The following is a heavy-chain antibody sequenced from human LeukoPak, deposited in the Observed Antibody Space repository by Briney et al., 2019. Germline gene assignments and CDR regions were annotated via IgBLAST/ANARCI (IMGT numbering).Heavy chain of an antibody. CDR2: ISGSGGST. J-gene: IGHJ4*02. CDR1: GFTFSSYG. D-gene: IGHD2/OR15-2a*01. Sequence: GGSLRLSCAASGFTFSSYGMSWVRQAPGKGLEWVSAISGSGGSTYYADSVKGRFTISRDNSKNTLYLQMNSLRAEDTAVYCCAKAFSLIPKRPDYWGQGTLVTVSS. V-gene: IGHV3-23*01. CDR3: AKAFSLIPKRPDY.